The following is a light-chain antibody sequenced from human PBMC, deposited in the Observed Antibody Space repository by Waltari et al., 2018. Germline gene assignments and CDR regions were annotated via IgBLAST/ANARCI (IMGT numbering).Light chain of an antibody. Sequence: DIVMTQSPDSLAVSLGERAPINCKSSQSVLYSSNNKNYLPWYQQKPGQPPQLLIYWASTRESGVPDRFSGSGSGTDFTLTISSLQAEDVAVYYCQQYDSTPITFGQGTRLEIK. CDR3: QQYDSTPIT. J-gene: IGKJ5*01. CDR1: QSVLYSSNNKNY. CDR2: WAS. V-gene: IGKV4-1*01.